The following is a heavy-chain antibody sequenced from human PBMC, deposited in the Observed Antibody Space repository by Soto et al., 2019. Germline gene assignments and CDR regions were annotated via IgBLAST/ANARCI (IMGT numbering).Heavy chain of an antibody. J-gene: IGHJ5*02. CDR3: ATRGDAIGYCSSTGCYGGWFDP. D-gene: IGHD2-2*01. V-gene: IGHV3-21*01. Sequence: EVQLVESGGGLVKPGGSLRLSCEASGFTFSSYSMHWVRQAPGKGLEWVSSISSSSSDIYYADSVKGRFTISRDNAKNGLYLQMNSRGAEDTAVYCCATRGDAIGYCSSTGCYGGWFDPWGQGTLVTVSS. CDR1: GFTFSSYS. CDR2: ISSSSSDI.